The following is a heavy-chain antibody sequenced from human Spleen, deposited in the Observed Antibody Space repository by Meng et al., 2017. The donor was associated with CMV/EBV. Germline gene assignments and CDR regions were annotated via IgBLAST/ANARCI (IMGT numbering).Heavy chain of an antibody. V-gene: IGHV3-20*04. Sequence: GGSLRLSCAASGFTFDDYGMSWVRQAPGKGLEWVSGVTSNGGRTGYSDSVKGRFTISRDNAKSSLYLQMNSLGVEDTAFFYCARVAVAGTDSYYFDYWGQGTLVTVSS. CDR1: GFTFDDYG. D-gene: IGHD6-19*01. CDR3: ARVAVAGTDSYYFDY. CDR2: VTSNGGRT. J-gene: IGHJ4*02.